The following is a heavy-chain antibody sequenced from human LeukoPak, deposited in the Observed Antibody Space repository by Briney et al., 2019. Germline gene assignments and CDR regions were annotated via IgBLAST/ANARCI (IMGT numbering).Heavy chain of an antibody. J-gene: IGHJ4*02. D-gene: IGHD3-3*01. CDR2: INHSGST. CDR1: GGSFSGYY. V-gene: IGHV4-34*01. Sequence: PSETLSLTCAVYGGSFSGYYWSWIRQPPGKGLEGIGEINHSGSTNDNPSLKSRVTISVDTSKNPFSLKLSSVTAADPAVYYCARGLTYYDFWSGYPRDKYYFDYWGQGTLVTVSS. CDR3: ARGLTYYDFWSGYPRDKYYFDY.